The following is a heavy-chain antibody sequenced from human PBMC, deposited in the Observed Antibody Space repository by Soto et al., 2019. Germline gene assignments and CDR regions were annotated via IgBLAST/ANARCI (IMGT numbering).Heavy chain of an antibody. Sequence: PGGSLRLSCAASGFTFDDYGMSCVRQASGKGLEWVSGINWNGGSTGYADSVEGRFTISRDNAKNSLYLQMNSLRAEDTALYHCARSSGYDWGLGAFDIWGQGTMVTVS. CDR3: ARSSGYDWGLGAFDI. J-gene: IGHJ3*02. CDR1: GFTFDDYG. CDR2: INWNGGST. V-gene: IGHV3-20*01. D-gene: IGHD5-12*01.